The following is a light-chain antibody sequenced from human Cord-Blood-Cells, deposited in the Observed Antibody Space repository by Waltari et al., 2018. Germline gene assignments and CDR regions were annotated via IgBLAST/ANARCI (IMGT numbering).Light chain of an antibody. V-gene: IGKV3-20*01. J-gene: IGKJ5*01. CDR1: QRVSSSY. CDR2: GAS. Sequence: EIVLTQSPGTLSLSPRERASLSCRASQRVSSSYLAWYPQKPGQAHRLVIYGASSRATGIPDRFSGSGSGTDFTLTSCRLEPEDCSVYYCQQYGSSPLITFGQGTRLEIK. CDR3: QQYGSSPLIT.